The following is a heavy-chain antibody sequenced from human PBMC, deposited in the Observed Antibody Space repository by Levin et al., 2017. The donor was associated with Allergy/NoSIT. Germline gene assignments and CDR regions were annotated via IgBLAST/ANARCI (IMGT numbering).Heavy chain of an antibody. CDR3: ARDFDWDGGY. D-gene: IGHD3-9*01. J-gene: IGHJ4*02. V-gene: IGHV3-74*01. Sequence: GGSLRLSCAASGFIFSRYWIHWVRQAPGEGLVWVSRIKGDGSETYYADSVKGRFTISRDNARNTLYLEMNSLKVEDTAVYYCARDFDWDGGYWGQGTLVTVSS. CDR1: GFIFSRYW. CDR2: IKGDGSET.